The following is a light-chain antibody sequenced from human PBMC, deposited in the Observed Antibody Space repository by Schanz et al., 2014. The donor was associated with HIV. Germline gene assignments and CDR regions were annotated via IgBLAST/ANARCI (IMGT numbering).Light chain of an antibody. CDR3: QQYNSYPWT. J-gene: IGKJ1*01. CDR2: EAS. V-gene: IGKV1-5*03. Sequence: MTQSPATLSVSPGETATLSCRASQSVSPWLAWYQQKPGRAPKLLIYEASTLETGVPSRFSGSGSGTEFTLTISSLQPDDFATYYCQQYNSYPWTFGQGTKVEIK. CDR1: QSVSPW.